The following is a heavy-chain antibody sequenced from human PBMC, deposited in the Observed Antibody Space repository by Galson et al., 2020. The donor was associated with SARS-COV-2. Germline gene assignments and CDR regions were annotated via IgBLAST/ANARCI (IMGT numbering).Heavy chain of an antibody. CDR2: IYYSGST. V-gene: IGHV4-39*01. CDR1: GGSISSSSYY. J-gene: IGHJ6*02. D-gene: IGHD3-9*01. Sequence: SETLSLTCTVSGGSISSSSYYWGWIRQPPGKGLEWIGSIYYSGSTYYNPSLKSRVTISVDTSKNQFSLKLSSVTAADTAVYYCARQGDILTGYPEEYYGMDVWGQGTTVTVSS. CDR3: ARQGDILTGYPEEYYGMDV.